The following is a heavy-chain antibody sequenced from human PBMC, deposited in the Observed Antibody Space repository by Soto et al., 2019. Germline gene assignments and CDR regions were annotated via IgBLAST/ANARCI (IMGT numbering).Heavy chain of an antibody. CDR2: IIPIFGTA. CDR3: AREPRKTSIQLWPYYYYGMDV. J-gene: IGHJ6*02. D-gene: IGHD5-18*01. V-gene: IGHV1-69*06. Sequence: QVQLVQSGAEVKKPGSSVKVSYKASGGTFSSYAISWVRQAPEQGLEWMGGIIPIFGTANYAQKFQGRVTITADKSTSTAYMELSSLRSEDTAVYYCAREPRKTSIQLWPYYYYGMDVWGQGTTVTVSS. CDR1: GGTFSSYA.